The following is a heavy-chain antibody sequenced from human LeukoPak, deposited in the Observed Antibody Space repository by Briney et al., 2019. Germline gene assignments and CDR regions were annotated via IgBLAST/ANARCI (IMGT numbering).Heavy chain of an antibody. Sequence: GGSLRLSCAASGFSFSNYGMHYIRQAPGKGLEWVAFIRFDGSEKFYADSVKGRFTFSRDNSKNTLYLEMHSLRADDTAVYYCAKGRDFYMDAWGTGTTVTISS. CDR3: AKGRDFYMDA. J-gene: IGHJ6*03. V-gene: IGHV3-30*02. CDR2: IRFDGSEK. CDR1: GFSFSNYG.